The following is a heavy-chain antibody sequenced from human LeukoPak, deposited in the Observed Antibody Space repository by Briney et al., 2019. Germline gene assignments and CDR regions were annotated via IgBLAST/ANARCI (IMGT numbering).Heavy chain of an antibody. D-gene: IGHD5-18*01. V-gene: IGHV1-2*02. CDR3: ARYRREQGYGYGADFFDY. Sequence: ASVTDSCKASGFSLIGYYMHGGRQARGQRLEWMGWTKTKDGGTKFEDNFAGSVTLTIDTSTNTAFMELTQLKSDHTADYYCARYRREQGYGYGADFFDYWGQGTLVIVS. CDR1: GFSLIGYY. CDR2: TKTKDGGT. J-gene: IGHJ4*02.